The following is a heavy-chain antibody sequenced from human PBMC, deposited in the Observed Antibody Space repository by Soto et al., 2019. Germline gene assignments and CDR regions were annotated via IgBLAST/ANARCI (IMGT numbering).Heavy chain of an antibody. Sequence: GGSLRLSCAASGFTFSSYGMHWVRQAPGKGLEWVAVIWYDGSNKYYADSVKGRFTISRDNSKNTLYLQMSSLRAEDTAVYYCARDIQDTAMVTYYYYGMDVWGQGTTVTVSS. D-gene: IGHD5-18*01. CDR2: IWYDGSNK. CDR1: GFTFSSYG. J-gene: IGHJ6*02. CDR3: ARDIQDTAMVTYYYYGMDV. V-gene: IGHV3-33*01.